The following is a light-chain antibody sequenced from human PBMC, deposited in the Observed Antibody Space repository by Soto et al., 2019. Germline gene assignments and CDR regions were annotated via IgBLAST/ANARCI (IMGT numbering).Light chain of an antibody. Sequence: QSALTQPASVSGSPGLSLTISCTGTSSYVGSYDSVSWYQQHPDKAPKVIIFDVNNRPSGVSTRFSGSKSGNTASLTISGLQADVYADYFRHSYAIGDTGVFGTGTKVTDL. CDR1: SSYVGSYDS. V-gene: IGLV2-14*03. CDR2: DVN. CDR3: HSYAIGDTGV. J-gene: IGLJ1*01.